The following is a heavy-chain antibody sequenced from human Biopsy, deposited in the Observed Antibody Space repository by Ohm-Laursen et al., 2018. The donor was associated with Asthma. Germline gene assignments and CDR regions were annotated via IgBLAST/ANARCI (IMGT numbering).Heavy chain of an antibody. V-gene: IGHV3-33*08. CDR1: GFVFSQCG. CDR3: ARDIVATMIGYYYYGMDV. CDR2: VSSDGHNK. Sequence: SLRLSCAASGFVFSQCGMHWVRQGPGKGLEWVALVSSDGHNKYYEDSVKGRFTISRDNSKNTLYLQMNSLRAEDTAVYYCARDIVATMIGYYYYGMDVWGQGTTVTVSS. J-gene: IGHJ6*02. D-gene: IGHD5-12*01.